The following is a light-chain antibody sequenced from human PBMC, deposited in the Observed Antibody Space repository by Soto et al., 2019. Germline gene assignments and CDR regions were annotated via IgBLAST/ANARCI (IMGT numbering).Light chain of an antibody. J-gene: IGKJ2*01. CDR1: QSVSSY. V-gene: IGKV3-11*01. Sequence: EIVLTQSPATLSLSPGERATLSCRASQSVSSYLAWYQQKPGQAPRLLIYDASSRATGIPARFSGSGSGTAFTLPNSSLELEDFGVYYCQPCSNGGGGEYTFGQGTKLEIK. CDR3: QPCSNGGGGEYT. CDR2: DAS.